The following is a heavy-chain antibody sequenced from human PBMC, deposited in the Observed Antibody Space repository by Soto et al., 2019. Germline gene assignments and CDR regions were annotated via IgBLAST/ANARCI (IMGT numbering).Heavy chain of an antibody. CDR1: RFTFDDYA. D-gene: IGHD5-12*01. CDR3: AKDSPGFALRYSGYDVFDI. J-gene: IGHJ3*02. V-gene: IGHV3-9*01. CDR2: ISWNSGSI. Sequence: GGSLRLSCAASRFTFDDYAMHWVRQAPGKGLEWVSGISWNSGSIGYADSVKGRFTISRDNAKNSLYLQMNSLRAEDTALYYCAKDSPGFALRYSGYDVFDIWGQGTMVTVSS.